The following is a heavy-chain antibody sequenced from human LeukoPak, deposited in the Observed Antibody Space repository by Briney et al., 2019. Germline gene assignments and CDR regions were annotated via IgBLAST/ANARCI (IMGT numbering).Heavy chain of an antibody. D-gene: IGHD2-21*02. CDR3: ARDADKCGGDCYENWFDP. J-gene: IGHJ5*02. Sequence: PSETLSLTCTVSGGSISSYYWSWIRQPAGKGLEWIGRIYTSGSTNYNPSLKSRVTMSVDTSKNQFSLKLSSVTAADTAVYYCARDADKCGGDCYENWFDPWGQGTLVTVSS. CDR1: GGSISSYY. V-gene: IGHV4-4*07. CDR2: IYTSGST.